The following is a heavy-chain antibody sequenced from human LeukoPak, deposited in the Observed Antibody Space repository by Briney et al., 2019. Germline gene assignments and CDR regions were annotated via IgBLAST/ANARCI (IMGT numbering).Heavy chain of an antibody. D-gene: IGHD2-8*01. CDR1: GFTFGDYA. Sequence: PGGSLRLSCTASGFTFGDYAMNWVRQAPGKGLEWVSYISTSGTTINYSDSVKGRFTISRDNAKNSLYLQMNSLRAEDTAVYYCARNGLAANGYFDYWGQGTLVTVSS. CDR3: ARNGLAANGYFDY. J-gene: IGHJ4*02. CDR2: ISTSGTTI. V-gene: IGHV3-48*03.